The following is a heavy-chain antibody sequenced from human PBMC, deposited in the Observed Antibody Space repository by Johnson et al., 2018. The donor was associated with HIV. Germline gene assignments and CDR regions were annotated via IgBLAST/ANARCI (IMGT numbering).Heavy chain of an antibody. CDR3: ARVRELSIAAAGVAFDI. Sequence: VQLVESGGGLVQPGGSLRLSCAASGLTLSSYVMHWVRQAPGKGLEHISAISSNGGSTYYANSVKGRFTISRDNSKSTLYLQMNSLRAEDTAVYYCARVRELSIAAAGVAFDIWGQGTMVTVSS. D-gene: IGHD6-13*01. CDR2: ISSNGGST. V-gene: IGHV3-64*01. CDR1: GLTLSSYV. J-gene: IGHJ3*02.